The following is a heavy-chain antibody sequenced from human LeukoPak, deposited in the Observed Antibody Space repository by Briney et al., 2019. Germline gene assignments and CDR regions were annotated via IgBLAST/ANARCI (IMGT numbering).Heavy chain of an antibody. CDR1: GFTFSSYW. CDR3: ARAPSEIGGYYPEYFRH. D-gene: IGHD3-22*01. Sequence: GGSLRLSCAASGFTFSSYWMHWVRQAPGKGLVWVSRIKSDGSTNYADSVKGRFTISRDNAKNSLSLQMNSLRAEDTGVYYCARAPSEIGGYYPEYFRHWGQGTLVTVSS. J-gene: IGHJ1*01. V-gene: IGHV3-74*01. CDR2: IKSDGST.